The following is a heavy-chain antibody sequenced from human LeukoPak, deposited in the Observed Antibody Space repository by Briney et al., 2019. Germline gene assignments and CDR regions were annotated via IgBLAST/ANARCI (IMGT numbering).Heavy chain of an antibody. V-gene: IGHV3-21*01. CDR1: GFTFSSYS. CDR3: ASGGYDSGFDY. CDR2: ISSSSSYM. D-gene: IGHD5-12*01. Sequence: GGSLRLSCAASGFTFSSYSMNWVRQAPGKGLEWVSSISSSSSYMYYADSVKGRFTISRDNAKNSLYLQMNSLRAEDTAVYYCASGGYDSGFDYWGQGTLVTVSS. J-gene: IGHJ4*02.